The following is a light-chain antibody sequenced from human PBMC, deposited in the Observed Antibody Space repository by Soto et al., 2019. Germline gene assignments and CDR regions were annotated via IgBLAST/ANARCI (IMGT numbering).Light chain of an antibody. CDR3: QHYKESST. CDR2: EAS. CDR1: QSISSW. V-gene: IGKV1-5*03. J-gene: IGKJ1*01. Sequence: DIQMTQSPSTLSASVGDRVTITCRASQSISSWLAWYQQKPGKAPKVLIYEASSSEIGVPPSFSGSGFGTDFTLTISSLQPYGFATYYFQHYKESSTFGQGTRLEIK.